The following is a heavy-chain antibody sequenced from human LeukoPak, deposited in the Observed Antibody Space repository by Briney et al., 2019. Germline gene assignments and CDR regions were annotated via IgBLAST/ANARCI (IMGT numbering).Heavy chain of an antibody. D-gene: IGHD2-2*01. Sequence: GGSLRLSCAASGYTFSTYVIHWVRQAPGKGLEWVAVISYDGSNKCYADSVKGRFTISRDNSKNTLYLQMNSLRAEDTAVYYCARDLRYCSSTSCYFVYYGMDVWGQGTTVTVSS. CDR3: ARDLRYCSSTSCYFVYYGMDV. J-gene: IGHJ6*02. CDR1: GYTFSTYV. V-gene: IGHV3-30-3*01. CDR2: ISYDGSNK.